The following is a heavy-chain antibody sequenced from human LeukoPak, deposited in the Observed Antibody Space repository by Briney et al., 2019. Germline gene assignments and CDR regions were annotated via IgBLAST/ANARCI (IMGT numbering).Heavy chain of an antibody. D-gene: IGHD2/OR15-2a*01. Sequence: SETLSLTCTVSGGSIYSSNSYWAWIRQPPGKGLEWIGSIFYGGSTFYNPSLKRRVTISVDTSKNQFSLNLTSLTAADTAVYYCARDAKRFYAANWFDPWGQGTLVTVSS. CDR3: ARDAKRFYAANWFDP. CDR1: GGSIYSSNSY. V-gene: IGHV4-39*07. J-gene: IGHJ5*02. CDR2: IFYGGST.